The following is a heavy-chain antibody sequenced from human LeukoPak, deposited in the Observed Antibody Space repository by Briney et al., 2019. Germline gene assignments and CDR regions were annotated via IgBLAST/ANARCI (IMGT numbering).Heavy chain of an antibody. V-gene: IGHV1-69*13. J-gene: IGHJ4*02. Sequence: SVKVSCKASGYTFTSYDINWVRQATGQGLEWMGGIIPIFGTANYAQKFQGRVTITADESTSTAYMELSSLRSEDTAVYYCARDLVDTATPYYFDYWGQGTLVTVSS. CDR1: GYTFTSYD. D-gene: IGHD5-18*01. CDR3: ARDLVDTATPYYFDY. CDR2: IIPIFGTA.